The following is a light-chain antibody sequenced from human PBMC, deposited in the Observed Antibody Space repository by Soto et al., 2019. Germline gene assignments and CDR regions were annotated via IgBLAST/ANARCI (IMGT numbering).Light chain of an antibody. CDR2: DAS. V-gene: IGKV1-33*01. CDR1: QDISNY. Sequence: DIQMTQSPSSLSASVGDRVTITCRASQDISNYLNWYQVKPGKAPKLLIYDASNLEAGVPSRFSGGGSGTEFTFTISSLQPEDIATYYCQQYDNLPTLTFGGGTKVEIK. J-gene: IGKJ4*01. CDR3: QQYDNLPTLT.